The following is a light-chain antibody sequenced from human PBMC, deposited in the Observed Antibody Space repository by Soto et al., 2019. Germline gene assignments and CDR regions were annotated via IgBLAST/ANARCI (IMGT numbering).Light chain of an antibody. CDR3: QQYNNWPPWT. CDR1: QSVSSN. J-gene: IGKJ1*01. Sequence: EIVMTQSPATLSLSPGQRATLSCRASQSVSSNLDLYQQQPGQAPSLIIYVSDTTATGIPVRFSGSGSGTDFTLTIRRLHSEYFAVYYCQQYNNWPPWTFGRGTKVEIK. CDR2: VSD. V-gene: IGKV3-15*01.